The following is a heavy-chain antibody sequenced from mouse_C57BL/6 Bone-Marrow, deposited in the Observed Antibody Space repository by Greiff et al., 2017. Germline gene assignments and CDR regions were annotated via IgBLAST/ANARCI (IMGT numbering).Heavy chain of an antibody. D-gene: IGHD4-1*01. J-gene: IGHJ2*01. CDR2: INPSTGGT. CDR3: ARLTGTLYYFDY. CDR1: GYSFTGYY. V-gene: IGHV1-42*01. Sequence: EVQLQQSGPELVKPGASVKISCKASGYSFTGYYMNWVKQSPEKSLEWIGEINPSTGGTTYNQKFKAKDTLTVDKSSSTAYMQLKSLTSEDSAVYYCARLTGTLYYFDYWGQGTTLTVSS.